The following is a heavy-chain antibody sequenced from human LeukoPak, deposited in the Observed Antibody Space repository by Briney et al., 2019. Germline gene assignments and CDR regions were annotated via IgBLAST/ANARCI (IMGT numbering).Heavy chain of an antibody. Sequence: SETLSLTCTVSGGSISSGYYYWTWIRQSAGKGLEWIGRIYSSDGSTNYNPSLKSRVTISVDTSKNQFSLKLSSVTAADTAVYYCARHNYYASGSSSGNWFDPWGQGTLVTVSS. CDR1: GGSISSGYYY. CDR3: ARHNYYASGSSSGNWFDP. CDR2: IYSSDGST. V-gene: IGHV4-61*02. D-gene: IGHD3-10*01. J-gene: IGHJ5*02.